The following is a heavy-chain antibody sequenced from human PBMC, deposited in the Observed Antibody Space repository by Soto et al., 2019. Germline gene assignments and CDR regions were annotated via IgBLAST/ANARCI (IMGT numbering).Heavy chain of an antibody. CDR1: GFTFSSYA. V-gene: IGHV3-30-3*01. CDR3: ADETND. Sequence: QVQLVESGGGVVQPGRSPRLSCAASGFTFSSYAMHWVRQAPGKGLEWVAVISYDGSNKYYADSVKGRFTISRDNSKNTLYLQMNSLRAEDTAVYYCADETNDWGQGTLVTVSS. J-gene: IGHJ4*02. CDR2: ISYDGSNK. D-gene: IGHD1-1*01.